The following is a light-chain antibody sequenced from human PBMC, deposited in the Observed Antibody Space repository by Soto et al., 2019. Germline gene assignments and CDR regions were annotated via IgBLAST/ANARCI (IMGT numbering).Light chain of an antibody. Sequence: DIQMTQTPPSLSASVGDRVTITCRASQAISKYLAWYQQKPGKAPKLLIYAASTMQSGVPSRFSGSGSGTDFTLTISSLQPEDVATYYCQKYDSAPLFTFGPGTRVDVK. V-gene: IGKV1-27*01. CDR3: QKYDSAPLFT. CDR2: AAS. J-gene: IGKJ3*01. CDR1: QAISKY.